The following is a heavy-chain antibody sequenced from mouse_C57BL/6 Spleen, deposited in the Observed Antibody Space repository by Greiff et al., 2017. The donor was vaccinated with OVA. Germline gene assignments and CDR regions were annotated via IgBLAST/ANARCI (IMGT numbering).Heavy chain of an antibody. V-gene: IGHV1-19*01. CDR2: INPYNGGT. CDR3: ARDDGSSYYYAMDY. D-gene: IGHD1-1*01. CDR1: GYTFTDYY. J-gene: IGHJ4*01. Sequence: EVQLQQSGPVLVKPGASVKMSCKASGYTFTDYYMNWVKQSHGKSLEWVGVINPYNGGTSYNQKFKGTATLTVDKSSSTAYMELNSLTSEDSAVYYCARDDGSSYYYAMDYWGQGTSGTVSA.